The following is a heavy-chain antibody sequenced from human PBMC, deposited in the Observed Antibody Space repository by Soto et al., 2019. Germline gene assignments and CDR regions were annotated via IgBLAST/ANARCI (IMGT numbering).Heavy chain of an antibody. CDR3: ARAYSGVWFDP. D-gene: IGHD3-10*01. Sequence: PGGSLRLSCAASGFTFSSYDMYWVRQATGKGLEWVSTITVGGDTYYPGSVKGRSTISRENAKNSLYLQMNSLRAGDTAVYYCARAYSGVWFDPWGQGTLVTVSS. CDR2: ITVGGDT. J-gene: IGHJ5*02. V-gene: IGHV3-13*04. CDR1: GFTFSSYD.